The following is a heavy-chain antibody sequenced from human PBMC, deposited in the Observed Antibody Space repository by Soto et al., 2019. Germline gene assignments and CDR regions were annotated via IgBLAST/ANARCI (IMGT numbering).Heavy chain of an antibody. Sequence: SGPTLVNPTHTLTLTCTFSGFSLSTSGMCVSWIRQPPGKALEWLALIDWDDDKYYSTSLKTRLTISKDTSKNQVVLTMTNMDPVDTATYYCARIAQYDYGDYHYYYGMDVWGQGTTVTVSS. CDR3: ARIAQYDYGDYHYYYGMDV. D-gene: IGHD4-17*01. CDR2: IDWDDDK. J-gene: IGHJ6*02. V-gene: IGHV2-70*01. CDR1: GFSLSTSGMC.